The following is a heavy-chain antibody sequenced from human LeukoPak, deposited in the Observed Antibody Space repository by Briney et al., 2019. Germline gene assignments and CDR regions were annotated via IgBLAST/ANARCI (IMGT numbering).Heavy chain of an antibody. CDR2: IYHSGST. CDR1: GGSLSSGGYY. V-gene: IGHV4-30-2*01. D-gene: IGHD6-13*01. CDR3: ARDPKHGSSFFDY. Sequence: PSQTLSLTCTVSGGSLSSGGYYWSWIRQPPGKGLEWIGYIYHSGSTYYNPSLKSRVTISVDRSKNQFSLKLSSVTAADTAVYYCARDPKHGSSFFDYWGQGTLVTVSS. J-gene: IGHJ4*02.